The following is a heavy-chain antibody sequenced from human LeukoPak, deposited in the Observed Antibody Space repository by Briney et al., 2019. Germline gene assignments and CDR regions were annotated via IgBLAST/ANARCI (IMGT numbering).Heavy chain of an antibody. CDR2: ISWNSGSI. D-gene: IGHD3-16*01. CDR3: AKDMGGTEASFDY. V-gene: IGHV3-9*01. Sequence: GGSLRLSCAASGFTFSSYGMHWVRQAPGKGLEWVSGISWNSGSIGYADSVKGRFTISRDNAKNSLYLQMNSLRAEDTALYYCAKDMGGTEASFDYWGQGTLVTVSS. CDR1: GFTFSSYG. J-gene: IGHJ4*02.